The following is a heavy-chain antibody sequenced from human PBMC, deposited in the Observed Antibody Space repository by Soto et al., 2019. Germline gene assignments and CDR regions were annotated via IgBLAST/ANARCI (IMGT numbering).Heavy chain of an antibody. Sequence: LRLSCAASGFTFSSYGMHWVRQAPGKGLEWVAVIWYDGSNKYYADSVKGRFTISRDNSKNTLYLQMNSLRAEDTAVYYCARDLTKMATIGAFDIWGQGTMVTVSS. CDR2: IWYDGSNK. V-gene: IGHV3-33*01. D-gene: IGHD5-12*01. J-gene: IGHJ3*02. CDR1: GFTFSSYG. CDR3: ARDLTKMATIGAFDI.